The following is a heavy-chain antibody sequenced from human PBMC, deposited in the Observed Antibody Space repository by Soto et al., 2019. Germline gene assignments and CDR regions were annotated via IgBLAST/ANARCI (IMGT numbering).Heavy chain of an antibody. CDR3: AGVSGLGTAEVGFDY. J-gene: IGHJ4*02. V-gene: IGHV3-33*01. CDR1: GFTFSSYG. Sequence: QVHLVESGGDVVQPGMSLRLSCAASGFTFSSYGMHWVRQAPGKGLEWVAAIWDDGTNKYYTDSAKGRFTISRDNSQNTLYRQTNRLRGEDTAVYYWAGVSGLGTAEVGFDYWGQGTLVTVSS. D-gene: IGHD5-12*01. CDR2: IWDDGTNK.